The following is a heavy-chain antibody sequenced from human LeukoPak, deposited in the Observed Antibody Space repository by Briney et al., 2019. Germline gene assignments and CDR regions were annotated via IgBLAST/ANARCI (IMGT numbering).Heavy chain of an antibody. CDR3: ARARYCSGGTCYPDY. Sequence: GESLKISCKGSGYSFTTYWIGWVRQLPGRGLEWMGIIYPGDSDTRYSPSFQGQVTISADKSISTAYLQWSSLKASDTAMYYCARARYCSGGTCYPDYWGQGTLVTVSS. V-gene: IGHV5-51*01. CDR1: GYSFTTYW. CDR2: IYPGDSDT. D-gene: IGHD2-15*01. J-gene: IGHJ4*02.